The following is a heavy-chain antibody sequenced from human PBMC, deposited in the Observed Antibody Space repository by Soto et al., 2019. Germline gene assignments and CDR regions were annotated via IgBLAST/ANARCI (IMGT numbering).Heavy chain of an antibody. D-gene: IGHD3-10*01. V-gene: IGHV6-1*01. CDR2: TYYRSKWYN. Sequence: QVQLQQSGPGLVKPSQTLSLTCAISGDSVSSNSAAWNWIRQSPSRGLEWLGRTYYRSKWYNDYAVSVKRRITINPDTSKNQFSLQLNSVTPEDTAVYYCARVTMVRGVIISHFDYWGQGTLVTVSS. CDR1: GDSVSSNSAA. CDR3: ARVTMVRGVIISHFDY. J-gene: IGHJ4*02.